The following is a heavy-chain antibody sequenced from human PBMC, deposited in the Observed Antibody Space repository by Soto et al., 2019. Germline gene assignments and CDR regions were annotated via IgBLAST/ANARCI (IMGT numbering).Heavy chain of an antibody. CDR2: IYRGSP. Sequence: QVQLQESGPGQVKPSETLFLTCTVSAGSVSSGTYYWSWIRQPAGKALEWMGYIYRGSPNYNPSLESRATISVATARTPFSLMLSSATDADTAVYYCSGDQGLGAGYFALWGRGTLVTVSS. D-gene: IGHD7-27*01. J-gene: IGHJ2*01. V-gene: IGHV4-61*01. CDR1: AGSVSSGTYY. CDR3: SGDQGLGAGYFAL.